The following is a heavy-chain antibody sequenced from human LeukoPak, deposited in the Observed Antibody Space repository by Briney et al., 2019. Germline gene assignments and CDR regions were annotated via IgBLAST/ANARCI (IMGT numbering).Heavy chain of an antibody. CDR2: MNPNSGNT. Sequence: ALVKVSCKASGYTFTSYDINWVRQATGQGLEWMGWMNPNSGNTGYAQKFQGRVTMTRNTSISTAYMELSSLRSEDTAVYYCARGDYGEQDYYYYYMDVWGKGTTVTISS. V-gene: IGHV1-8*01. J-gene: IGHJ6*03. CDR3: ARGDYGEQDYYYYYMDV. D-gene: IGHD4/OR15-4a*01. CDR1: GYTFTSYD.